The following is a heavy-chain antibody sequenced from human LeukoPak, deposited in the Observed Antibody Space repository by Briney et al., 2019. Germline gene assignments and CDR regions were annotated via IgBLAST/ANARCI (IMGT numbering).Heavy chain of an antibody. CDR2: INSGGSST. D-gene: IGHD6-13*01. J-gene: IGHJ6*02. CDR1: GFTFSSYW. CDR3: ARVSSSSWYGYYYYYYGMDV. V-gene: IGHV3-74*01. Sequence: PGGSLRLSCAASGFTFSSYWMHWVRQAPGKGLVWASRINSGGSSTSYADSVKGRFTISRDNAKNTLYLQMNSLRAEDTAVYYCARVSSSSWYGYYYYYYGMDVWGQGTTVTVSS.